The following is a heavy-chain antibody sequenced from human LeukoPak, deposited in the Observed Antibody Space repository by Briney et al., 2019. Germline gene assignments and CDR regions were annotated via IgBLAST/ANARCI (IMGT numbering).Heavy chain of an antibody. Sequence: SGTLSLTCAVYAGSFTGYYWSWVRQPAGKRLEWIGEINHSVSTNYNPSLKSRVTISVDTSKNQFSLKLSSVTAADTAVYYCARGSSSDEAYFDYWGQGTLVTVSS. CDR3: ARGSSSDEAYFDY. J-gene: IGHJ4*02. CDR1: AGSFTGYY. CDR2: INHSVST. V-gene: IGHV4-34*01.